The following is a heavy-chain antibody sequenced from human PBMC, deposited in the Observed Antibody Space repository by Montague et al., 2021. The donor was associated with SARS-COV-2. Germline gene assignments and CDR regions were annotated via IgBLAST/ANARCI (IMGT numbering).Heavy chain of an antibody. CDR1: GGSISSSSYY. D-gene: IGHD1-26*01. V-gene: IGHV4-39*07. CDR3: ARVPDSGTFWSRDF. CDR2: IYYSGST. Sequence: SETLSLTCTISGGSISSSSYYWGWVRQPPGKGLEWIGSIYYSGSTYYNPSLKSRVTISIDTSKNQFSLKLSSVTAADTAVYYCARVPDSGTFWSRDFWGQGTLVTVSS. J-gene: IGHJ4*02.